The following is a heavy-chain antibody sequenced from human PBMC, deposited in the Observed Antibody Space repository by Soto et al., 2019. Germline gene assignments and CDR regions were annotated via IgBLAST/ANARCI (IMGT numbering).Heavy chain of an antibody. CDR1: GYTFNTYG. D-gene: IGHD3-3*01. J-gene: IGHJ5*02. CDR3: ARDPHEFWTSYWFDP. CDR2: ISAYDGKT. Sequence: ASVKVSCKTSGYTFNTYGINCVRQSPLQGLELMGWISAYDGKTTYAEKFQGRVTLTTDTSTSTAYMELRSLRSDDTAIYYCARDPHEFWTSYWFDPWGQGTPVTVSS. V-gene: IGHV1-18*01.